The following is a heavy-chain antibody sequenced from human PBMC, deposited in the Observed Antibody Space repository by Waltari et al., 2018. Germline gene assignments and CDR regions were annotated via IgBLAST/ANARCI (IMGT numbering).Heavy chain of an antibody. Sequence: QLQLQESGPGPVKPSETLSLTCTVSGGSISSSSYYWGWIRQPPGKGLEWIGSSYYRGSTYYNPSLKSRVTISVDTSKNQFSLKLSSVTAADTAVYYCARNTIAVAGTGGFDYWGQGTLVTVSS. J-gene: IGHJ4*02. CDR1: GGSISSSSYY. D-gene: IGHD6-19*01. V-gene: IGHV4-39*01. CDR2: SYYRGST. CDR3: ARNTIAVAGTGGFDY.